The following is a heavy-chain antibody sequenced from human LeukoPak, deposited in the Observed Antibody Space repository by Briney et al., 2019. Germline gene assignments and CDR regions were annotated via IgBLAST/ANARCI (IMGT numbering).Heavy chain of an antibody. J-gene: IGHJ4*02. V-gene: IGHV4-39*07. CDR1: GGSISSYY. CDR3: ARGITMIVVVKGYFDY. D-gene: IGHD3-22*01. Sequence: SETLSLTCTVSGGSISSYYWGWIRQPPGKGLEWIGSIYYSGSTYYNPSLKSRVTISVDTSKNQFSLKLSSVTAADTAVYYCARGITMIVVVKGYFDYWGQGTLVTVSS. CDR2: IYYSGST.